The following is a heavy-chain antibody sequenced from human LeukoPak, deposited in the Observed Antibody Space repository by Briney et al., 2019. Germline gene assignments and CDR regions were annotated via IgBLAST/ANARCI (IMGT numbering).Heavy chain of an antibody. J-gene: IGHJ1*01. D-gene: IGHD3-22*01. CDR3: ARPLKPYYYNSSGYWGYFQH. Sequence: GESLKISCKGSGYRFTSYWIGWVRQMPGKGLEWMGIIYPGDSDTRYSPSFQGQITISSDKSISTAYLQWSSLKASDTAMYYCARPLKPYYYNSSGYWGYFQHWGQGTLVTVSS. V-gene: IGHV5-51*01. CDR2: IYPGDSDT. CDR1: GYRFTSYW.